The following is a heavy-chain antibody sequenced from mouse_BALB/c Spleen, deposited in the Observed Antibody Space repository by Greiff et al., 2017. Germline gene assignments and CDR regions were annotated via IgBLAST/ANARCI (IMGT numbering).Heavy chain of an antibody. D-gene: IGHD2-3*01. V-gene: IGHV5-17*02. Sequence: EVNVVESGGGLVQPGGSRKLSCAASGFTFSSFGMHWVRQAPEKGLEWVAYISSGSSTIYYADTVKGRFTISRDNPKNTLFLQMTSLRSEDTAMYYCARNRGYYVGSAMDYWGQGTSVTVSS. J-gene: IGHJ4*01. CDR1: GFTFSSFG. CDR3: ARNRGYYVGSAMDY. CDR2: ISSGSSTI.